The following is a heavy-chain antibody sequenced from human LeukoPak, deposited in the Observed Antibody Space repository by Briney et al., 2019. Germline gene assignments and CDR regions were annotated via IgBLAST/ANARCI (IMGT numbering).Heavy chain of an antibody. Sequence: GGSLRLSCAASGFTFSSYSMNWVRQAPGKGLEWVSSISSSSSYIYYADSVKGRFTVSRDNAKNSLYLQMNSLRAEDTAVYYCAREGWDSGYLFDYWGQGTLVTVSS. CDR2: ISSSSSYI. CDR3: AREGWDSGYLFDY. J-gene: IGHJ4*02. CDR1: GFTFSSYS. V-gene: IGHV3-21*01. D-gene: IGHD3-22*01.